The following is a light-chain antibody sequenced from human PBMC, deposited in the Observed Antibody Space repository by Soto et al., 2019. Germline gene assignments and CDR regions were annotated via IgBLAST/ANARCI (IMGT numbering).Light chain of an antibody. Sequence: QSALTQPRSVSGSPGQSVTISCTGTSSDVGGYNYVSWYQQHPGMAPKLMIYDVSQRPSGVPDRFSGSRSGNTASLTVSGLQAEDEAEYYCCSYAGSYIYVFGTGTKFTVL. J-gene: IGLJ1*01. CDR1: SSDVGGYNY. CDR3: CSYAGSYIYV. CDR2: DVS. V-gene: IGLV2-11*01.